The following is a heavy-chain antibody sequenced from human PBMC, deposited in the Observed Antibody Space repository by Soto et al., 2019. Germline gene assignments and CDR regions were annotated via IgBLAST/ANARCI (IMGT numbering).Heavy chain of an antibody. CDR2: IYYSGST. V-gene: IGHV4-30-4*01. CDR3: ARVLRLVYARAYAFDI. D-gene: IGHD2-8*01. CDR1: GGSISSGDYY. J-gene: IGHJ3*02. Sequence: SETLSLTCTVSGGSISSGDYYWSWIRQPPGKGLEWIGYIYYSGSTYYNPSLKSRVTISVDTSKNQFSLKLSSVTAADTAVYYCARVLRLVYARAYAFDIWGQGTMVTVSS.